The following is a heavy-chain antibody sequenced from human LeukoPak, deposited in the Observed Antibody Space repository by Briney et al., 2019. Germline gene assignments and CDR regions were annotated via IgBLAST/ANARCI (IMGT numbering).Heavy chain of an antibody. Sequence: PGGSLRLSCAASGFTFTSYGMSWVRQAPGKGLEWVSAISGNGVATYYADSVKGRFTISRDNSKNTLYLQMNSLRAEDTAVYYCAKDHYSSGWSTLNYWGQGTLVTVSS. V-gene: IGHV3-23*01. CDR2: ISGNGVAT. J-gene: IGHJ4*02. D-gene: IGHD6-19*01. CDR3: AKDHYSSGWSTLNY. CDR1: GFTFTSYG.